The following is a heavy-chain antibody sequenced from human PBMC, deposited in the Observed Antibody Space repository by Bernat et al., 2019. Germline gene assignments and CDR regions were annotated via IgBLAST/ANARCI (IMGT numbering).Heavy chain of an antibody. D-gene: IGHD5-18*01. CDR3: AREGYGNYYFDY. J-gene: IGHJ4*02. V-gene: IGHV3-33*01. CDR1: GFTFSSYG. CDR2: IWYDGSNK. Sequence: VQLLESGGGVVQPGRSLRLSCAASGFTFSSYGMHWVRQAPGKGLEWVAVIWYDGSNKYYADSVKGRFTISRDNSKNTLYLQMNSLRAEDTAVYYCAREGYGNYYFDYWGQGTLVTVSS.